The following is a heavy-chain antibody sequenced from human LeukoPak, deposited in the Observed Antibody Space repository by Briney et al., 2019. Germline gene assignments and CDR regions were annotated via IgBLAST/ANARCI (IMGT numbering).Heavy chain of an antibody. D-gene: IGHD2-15*01. Sequence: ASVKVSCKASGYTFTSYDINWVRQANGQGLEWMGWMNPNSGNTGYAQKFQGRVTMTRNTSISTAYMELSSLRSEDTAVYYCAREGYCSGGSCHERFDYWGQGTLVTVSS. V-gene: IGHV1-8*01. J-gene: IGHJ4*02. CDR3: AREGYCSGGSCHERFDY. CDR1: GYTFTSYD. CDR2: MNPNSGNT.